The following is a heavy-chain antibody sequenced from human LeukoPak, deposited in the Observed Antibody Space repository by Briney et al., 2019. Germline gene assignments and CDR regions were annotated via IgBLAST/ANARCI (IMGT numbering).Heavy chain of an antibody. V-gene: IGHV3-20*04. Sequence: GGSLRLSCAASGFIFDDYGMNWVRQAPGKGLEWVSGISWNGGSAGYADSLKGRFTISRDNAKNSLYLQMNSLRVEDTALYYSARAPSYDSGNYFVDWGQGTLVTVSS. CDR1: GFIFDDYG. J-gene: IGHJ4*02. CDR3: ARAPSYDSGNYFVD. D-gene: IGHD3-10*01. CDR2: ISWNGGSA.